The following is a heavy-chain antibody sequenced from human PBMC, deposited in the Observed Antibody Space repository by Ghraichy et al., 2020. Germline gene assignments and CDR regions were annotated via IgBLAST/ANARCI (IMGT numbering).Heavy chain of an antibody. Sequence: ASVKVSCKASGYKFTSYYLHWVRLAPGQGLEWMGWINPNSGGTKFGQKFQDRITMTRDTPNTTVHMELNRLTSDDTAVYYCARDGPREDGYKYWFFDLWGRGTLVTVSS. CDR1: GYKFTSYY. CDR2: INPNSGGT. CDR3: ARDGPREDGYKYWFFDL. V-gene: IGHV1-2*02. J-gene: IGHJ2*01. D-gene: IGHD5-24*01.